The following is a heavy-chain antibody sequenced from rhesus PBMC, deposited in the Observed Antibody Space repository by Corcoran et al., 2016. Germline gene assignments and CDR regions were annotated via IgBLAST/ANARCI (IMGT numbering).Heavy chain of an antibody. D-gene: IGHD6-13*01. V-gene: IGHV4-73*01. CDR2: IYGNSVSP. CDR3: ARDGDSSWSVFDY. Sequence: QVQLQQWGEGLVKPSETLSLTCAVYGGSISGYYYWSWIRQPPGKGQEWIGYIYGNSVSPNYNPPPKNRATISKDTSKSQFSRKLSSVTAADTAVYYCARDGDSSWSVFDYWGQGVLVTVSS. CDR1: GGSISGYYY. J-gene: IGHJ4*01.